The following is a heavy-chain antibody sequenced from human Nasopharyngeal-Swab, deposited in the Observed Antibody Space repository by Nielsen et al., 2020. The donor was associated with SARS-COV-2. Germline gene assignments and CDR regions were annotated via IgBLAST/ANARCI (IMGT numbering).Heavy chain of an antibody. Sequence: LSLTCAVYGGSFSGYYWSWVRQAPGKGLEWVSYISSSGSTIYYADSVKGRFTISRDNAKNSLYLQMNSLRAEDTAVYYCARDYVLMVYAIKAYYYYGMDVWGQGTTVTVSS. CDR1: GGSFSGYY. CDR2: ISSSGSTI. V-gene: IGHV3-11*04. J-gene: IGHJ6*02. CDR3: ARDYVLMVYAIKAYYYYGMDV. D-gene: IGHD2-8*01.